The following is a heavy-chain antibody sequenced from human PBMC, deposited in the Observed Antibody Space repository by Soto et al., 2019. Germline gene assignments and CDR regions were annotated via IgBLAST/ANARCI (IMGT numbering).Heavy chain of an antibody. Sequence: GASVKVSCKASGYTFTSYAMHWVRQAPGQRLEWMGWINAGNGNTKYSQKFQGRVTITRDTSASTAYMELSSLRSEDTAVYYCARDKGRIVGATKPYYYGMDVWGQGTTVTVSS. CDR3: ARDKGRIVGATKPYYYGMDV. V-gene: IGHV1-3*01. CDR1: GYTFTSYA. J-gene: IGHJ6*02. CDR2: INAGNGNT. D-gene: IGHD1-26*01.